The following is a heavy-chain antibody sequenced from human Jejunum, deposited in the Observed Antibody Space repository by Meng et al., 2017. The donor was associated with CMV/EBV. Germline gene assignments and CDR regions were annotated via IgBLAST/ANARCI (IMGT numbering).Heavy chain of an antibody. D-gene: IGHD6-19*01. CDR3: ARHEVVGTAIFDY. CDR1: VGSKSIYY. J-gene: IGHJ4*02. CDR2: IYSSGTT. V-gene: IGHV4-4*07. Sequence: VSGPRLVKSLATQPPPSTCSVGSKSIYYWSWLRKPAGKGLEYIGRIYSSGTTKYNPSLNSRVTMSVDTSKNQFSLKVRSMTAADTAVYLCARHEVVGTAIFDYWGQGTLVTVSS.